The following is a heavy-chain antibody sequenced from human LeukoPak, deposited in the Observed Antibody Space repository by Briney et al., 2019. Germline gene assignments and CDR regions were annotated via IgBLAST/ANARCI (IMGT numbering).Heavy chain of an antibody. V-gene: IGHV3-64D*08. CDR3: VIEPYYYHSSAYQGI. J-gene: IGHJ1*01. CDR1: GITFSHYA. D-gene: IGHD3-22*01. Sequence: GGSLRLSCSASGITFSHYAFHWVRQAPGKGLEYVSAISDNGRGTYYADAVKGRFSISRDNSKNTLYLQMSSLRPEDTAVYYCVIEPYYYHSSAYQGIWGQGPLVTVSS. CDR2: ISDNGRGT.